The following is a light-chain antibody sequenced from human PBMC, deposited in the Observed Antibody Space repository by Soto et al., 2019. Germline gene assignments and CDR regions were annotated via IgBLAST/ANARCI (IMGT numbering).Light chain of an antibody. Sequence: QSVLTQPPSVSGAPGQRVTISCTGTRSNIGAGFDVHWYQQLPGTAPKLLIYDNNNRPSGVPDRFSGSKSGTSASLAITGLQAEDEADYYCQSYDGSLSGPVVFGGVPKLTVL. J-gene: IGLJ2*01. CDR2: DNN. CDR1: RSNIGAGFD. V-gene: IGLV1-40*01. CDR3: QSYDGSLSGPVV.